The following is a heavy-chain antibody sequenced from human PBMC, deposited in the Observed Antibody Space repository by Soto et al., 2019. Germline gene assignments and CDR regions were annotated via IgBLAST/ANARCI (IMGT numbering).Heavy chain of an antibody. CDR3: VKDPTPHSSTWVASG. CDR1: GFTFSTYA. J-gene: IGHJ4*02. D-gene: IGHD6-19*01. CDR2: ISGSGDTT. Sequence: VGSLRVSCVDSGFTFSTYAMSWVRQAPGKGLEWVSTISGSGDTTFYADFVKGRFTISRDNSKNTLYLQVNSLRAEDTALYHCVKDPTPHSSTWVASGWGQGTQVTVSS. V-gene: IGHV3-23*01.